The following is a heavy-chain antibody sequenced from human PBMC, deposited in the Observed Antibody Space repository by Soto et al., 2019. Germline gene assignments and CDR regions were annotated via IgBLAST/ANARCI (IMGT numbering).Heavy chain of an antibody. V-gene: IGHV1-8*01. J-gene: IGHJ5*02. CDR2: MNPNSGNT. D-gene: IGHD2-2*01. Sequence: ASVKVSCKASGYTFTSYDINWVRQATGQGLEWMGWMNPNSGNTGYAEKFQGRVTMTRNTSISTAYMELSSLRSEDTAVYYCARGTTADQLLIPETLGDWFDPWGQGTLVTVSS. CDR3: ARGTTADQLLIPETLGDWFDP. CDR1: GYTFTSYD.